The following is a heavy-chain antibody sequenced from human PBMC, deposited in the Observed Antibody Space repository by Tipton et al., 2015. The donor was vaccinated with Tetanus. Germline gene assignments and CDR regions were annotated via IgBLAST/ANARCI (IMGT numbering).Heavy chain of an antibody. CDR2: ISYDGSNK. CDR3: ARVPAYNWFDP. J-gene: IGHJ5*02. CDR1: GFTFSSYA. D-gene: IGHD1-14*01. Sequence: SLRLSCAASGFTFSSYAMHWVRQAPGKGLEWVAVISYDGSNKYYADSVKGRFTISRDNSKNTLYLQMNSLRAEDTAVYYCARVPAYNWFDPWGQGTLVTVSS. V-gene: IGHV3-30*04.